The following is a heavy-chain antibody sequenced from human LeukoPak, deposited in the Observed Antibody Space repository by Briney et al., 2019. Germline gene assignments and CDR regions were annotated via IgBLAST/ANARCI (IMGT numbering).Heavy chain of an antibody. CDR2: IWYDGSNK. CDR3: AKNGPPYDSSGYWGGDFDY. V-gene: IGHV3-33*06. D-gene: IGHD3-22*01. CDR1: GFTFSSYG. Sequence: GRSLRLSCAASGFTFSSYGMHWVRQAPGKGLEWVAVIWYDGSNKYYADSVKGRFTISRDNSKNTLYLQMNSLRAEDTAVYYCAKNGPPYDSSGYWGGDFDYWGRGTLVTVSS. J-gene: IGHJ4*02.